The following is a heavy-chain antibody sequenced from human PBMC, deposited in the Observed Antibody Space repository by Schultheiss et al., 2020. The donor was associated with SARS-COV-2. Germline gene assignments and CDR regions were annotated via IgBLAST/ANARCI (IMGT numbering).Heavy chain of an antibody. V-gene: IGHV3-48*03. D-gene: IGHD6-6*01. CDR2: ISSSGSTI. CDR3: AKDTTLEYSSSSADFPFDY. CDR1: GFTFSSYE. Sequence: GGSLRLSCAASGFTFSSYEMNWVRQAPGKGLEWVSYISSSGSTIYYADSVKGRFTISRDNAKNSLYLQMNSLRAEDTALYYCAKDTTLEYSSSSADFPFDYWGQGTLVTVSS. J-gene: IGHJ4*02.